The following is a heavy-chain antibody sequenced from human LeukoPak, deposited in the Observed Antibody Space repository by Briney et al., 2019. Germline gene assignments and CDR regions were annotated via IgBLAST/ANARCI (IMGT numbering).Heavy chain of an antibody. CDR2: ISGSGGST. CDR1: GFTFSSYA. Sequence: GGSLRLSCAASGFTFSSYAMNWVRQAPGKGLEWVSGISGSGGSTYYGDSVKGRFTISRDNSKNTLYLQMNSLRADDTAVYYCAKDPTYGSQRCDYWGQGTLVTVSS. J-gene: IGHJ4*02. V-gene: IGHV3-23*01. D-gene: IGHD4-17*01. CDR3: AKDPTYGSQRCDY.